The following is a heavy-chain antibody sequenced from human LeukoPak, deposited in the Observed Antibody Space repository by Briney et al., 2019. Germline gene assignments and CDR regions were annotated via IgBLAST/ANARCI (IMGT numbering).Heavy chain of an antibody. CDR1: GFTVSGNY. J-gene: IGHJ3*02. CDR3: ARGGSYLSAFDI. CDR2: IYSGGST. D-gene: IGHD1-26*01. V-gene: IGHV3-53*01. Sequence: GGSLRLSCAAPGFTVSGNYMSWVRQAPGKGLEWVSIIYSGGSTFYADSVKGRFTISRDNSKNTLYLQMNSLRAEDTAVYYCARGGSYLSAFDIWGQGTMVTVSS.